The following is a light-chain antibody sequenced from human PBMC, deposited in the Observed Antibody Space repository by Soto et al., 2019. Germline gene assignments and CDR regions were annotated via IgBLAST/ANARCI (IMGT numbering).Light chain of an antibody. CDR3: SSYTSSSTPVV. CDR2: DVS. J-gene: IGLJ1*01. Sequence: QSALTQPASVSGSPGQSITISCTGTSSDVGGYNYVSWYQQHPDKAPKLMIYDVSNRPSGVSNRFSGSKSGNTASLTISGLQAEDEADYYCSSYTSSSTPVVFGTGTKVTVL. V-gene: IGLV2-14*01. CDR1: SSDVGGYNY.